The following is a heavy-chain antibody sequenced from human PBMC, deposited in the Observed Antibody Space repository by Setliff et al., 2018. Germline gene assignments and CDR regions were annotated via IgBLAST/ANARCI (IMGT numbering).Heavy chain of an antibody. Sequence: ASVKVSCKASGYTFTSYAINWVRQATGQGFEWMGWMNPNSGKTGYAQKFQGRVTMTRNTSISTAYMELSSLRSEDTAVYYCARPMYDILTGPPYGMDVWGQGTTVTVSS. CDR3: ARPMYDILTGPPYGMDV. CDR2: MNPNSGKT. CDR1: GYTFTSYA. D-gene: IGHD3-9*01. V-gene: IGHV1-8*01. J-gene: IGHJ6*02.